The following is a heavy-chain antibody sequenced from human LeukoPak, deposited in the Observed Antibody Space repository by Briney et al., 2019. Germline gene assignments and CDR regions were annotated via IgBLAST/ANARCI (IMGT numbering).Heavy chain of an antibody. CDR2: ISAYNGNT. CDR1: GYTFSSYG. Sequence: ASVNVSCKASGYTFSSYGISWLRQAPGQGLEWMGWISAYNGNTNYAQKFQGRVTMTTDTSTSTLYMEVRSLRSDDTAVYYCARDHGHKSVDYWGQGTLVTVSS. D-gene: IGHD2-21*01. V-gene: IGHV1-18*01. J-gene: IGHJ4*02. CDR3: ARDHGHKSVDY.